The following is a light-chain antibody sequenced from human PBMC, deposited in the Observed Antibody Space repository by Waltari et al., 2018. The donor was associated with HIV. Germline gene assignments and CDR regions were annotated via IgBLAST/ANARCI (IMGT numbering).Light chain of an antibody. Sequence: SYELTQPPSVSVSPGQTATITCSGETLGDKYVFWYQPKPGQSPVSVISQDIKRPSGIPDGVSGSNSGNAATLTISGTQAVDEADYYCQAWDSSTAVFGTGTKVTVL. CDR3: QAWDSSTAV. CDR1: TLGDKY. CDR2: QDI. J-gene: IGLJ1*01. V-gene: IGLV3-1*01.